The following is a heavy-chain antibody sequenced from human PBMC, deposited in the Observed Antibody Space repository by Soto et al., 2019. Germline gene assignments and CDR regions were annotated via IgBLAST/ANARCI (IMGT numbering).Heavy chain of an antibody. J-gene: IGHJ4*02. Sequence: QVLLVQSGSQLRKPGTSVKVLCEASGYSFQYYGIHWVRQAPGQGLQWMGWINPANGNRNYAQKFEDRITMTMDTSTNSMSLEVRRLTFDDTAIYYCARDRLRGYDNRGLYSWGQGTLVTVSS. CDR3: ARDRLRGYDNRGLYS. D-gene: IGHD3-22*01. CDR2: INPANGNR. CDR1: GYSFQYYG. V-gene: IGHV1-18*04.